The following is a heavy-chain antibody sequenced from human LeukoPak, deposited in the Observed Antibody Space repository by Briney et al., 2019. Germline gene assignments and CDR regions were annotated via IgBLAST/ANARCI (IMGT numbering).Heavy chain of an antibody. CDR2: ISGSGGST. CDR1: GLTFSSYA. CDR3: AKVFGIAAAAWGYFDY. J-gene: IGHJ4*02. D-gene: IGHD6-13*01. V-gene: IGHV3-23*01. Sequence: GGSLRLSCAASGLTFSSYAMSWVRQAPGKGLEWVSAISGSGGSTYYADSVKGRFTISRDNSKNTLYLQMNSLRAEDTAVYYCAKVFGIAAAAWGYFDYWGQGTLVTVSS.